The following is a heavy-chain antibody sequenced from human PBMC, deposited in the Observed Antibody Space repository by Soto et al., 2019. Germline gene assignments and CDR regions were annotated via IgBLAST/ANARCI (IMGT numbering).Heavy chain of an antibody. CDR3: ARDVVRLGDLSVGGFDL. J-gene: IGHJ3*01. V-gene: IGHV3-23*01. CDR1: GFTFSNYA. Sequence: GGSLRLSCAASGFTFSNYAMSWVRQAPGKGLEWVSTLSGSGGSTYYADSVKGRFTISRDNSKNTVYLQMNSLTVEDTAVYYCARDVVRLGDLSVGGFDLWGQGTKVTVSS. D-gene: IGHD3-16*02. CDR2: LSGSGGST.